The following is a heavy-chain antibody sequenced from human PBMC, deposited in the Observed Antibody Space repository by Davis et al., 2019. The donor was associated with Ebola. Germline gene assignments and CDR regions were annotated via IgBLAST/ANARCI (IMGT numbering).Heavy chain of an antibody. V-gene: IGHV1-69*04. Sequence: SVKVSCRTSGGTFTNYAVNWVRQAPGQGLEWMGRIIPVVDTKDYAQKFQGRVTLTADKATNTAYMELSGLRFDDTAVYYCARGKWFDPWGQGTLVSVTS. CDR3: ARGKWFDP. CDR2: IIPVVDTK. CDR1: GGTFTNYA. J-gene: IGHJ5*02.